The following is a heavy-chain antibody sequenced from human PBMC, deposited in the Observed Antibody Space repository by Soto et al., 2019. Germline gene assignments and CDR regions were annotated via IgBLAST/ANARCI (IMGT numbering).Heavy chain of an antibody. CDR1: GGSISSGDYY. V-gene: IGHV4-30-4*01. Sequence: QVQLQESGPGLVKPSQTLSLTCTVSGGSISSGDYYWSWLRQPPGKGLEWIGNIYYSGDTHYNPTLKSRFTISVDTSKNQFSLKLSSVTAADTAVYSCARTGYGDYGWFDPWGLGTLVTVSS. CDR3: ARTGYGDYGWFDP. D-gene: IGHD4-17*01. CDR2: IYYSGDT. J-gene: IGHJ5*02.